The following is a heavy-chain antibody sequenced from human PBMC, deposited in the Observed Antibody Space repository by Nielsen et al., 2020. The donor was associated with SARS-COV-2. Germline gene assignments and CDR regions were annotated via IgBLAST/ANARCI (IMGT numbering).Heavy chain of an antibody. Sequence: ASVKVSCKASGGTFSSYAISWVRQAPGQGLEWMGWINAGNGNTKYSQKSQGRVTITRDTSASTAYMELSSLRSEDTTVYYCARDRGYCGGDCYSLNYFDYWGQGTLVTVSS. D-gene: IGHD2-21*02. CDR3: ARDRGYCGGDCYSLNYFDY. V-gene: IGHV1-3*01. J-gene: IGHJ4*02. CDR2: INAGNGNT. CDR1: GGTFSSYA.